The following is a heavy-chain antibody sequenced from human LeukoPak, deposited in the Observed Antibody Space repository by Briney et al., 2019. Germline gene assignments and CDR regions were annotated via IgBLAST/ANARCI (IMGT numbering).Heavy chain of an antibody. CDR2: IYYSGST. D-gene: IGHD3-9*01. J-gene: IGHJ4*02. V-gene: IGHV4-31*03. CDR3: AREGYDILIGYYIGGFDY. Sequence: PSETLSLTCTVSGGSISSGGYYWSWIRQHPGKGLEWIGYIYYSGSTYYNPSLKSRVTISVDTSKNQFSLKLSSVTAADTAVYYCAREGYDILIGYYIGGFDYWGKGTLVTVSS. CDR1: GGSISSGGYY.